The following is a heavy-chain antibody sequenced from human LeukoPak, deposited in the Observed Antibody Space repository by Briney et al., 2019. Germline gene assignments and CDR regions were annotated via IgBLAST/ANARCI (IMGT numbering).Heavy chain of an antibody. CDR1: GFTFSSYG. Sequence: GGTLRLSCAASGFTFSSYGMSWVRQAPGKGLEWVSAISGSGGSTYYADSVKGRFTISRDNSKNTLYLQMNSLRAEDTAVYYCAKEGSGWYTPSYFDYWGQGTLVTVSS. CDR3: AKEGSGWYTPSYFDY. D-gene: IGHD6-19*01. V-gene: IGHV3-23*01. CDR2: ISGSGGST. J-gene: IGHJ4*02.